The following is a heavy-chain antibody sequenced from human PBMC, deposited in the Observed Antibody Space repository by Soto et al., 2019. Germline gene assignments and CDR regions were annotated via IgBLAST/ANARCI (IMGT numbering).Heavy chain of an antibody. CDR3: ATLVKNGNDY. Sequence: SVKVSCKASGGTFSSYAISWVRQAPGQGLEWMGGIIPIFGTANYAQKFQGRVTITADESTSTAYMELSSLKASDTAMYYCATLVKNGNDYWGQGTLVTVSS. V-gene: IGHV1-69*13. CDR2: IIPIFGTA. CDR1: GGTFSSYA. D-gene: IGHD1-1*01. J-gene: IGHJ4*02.